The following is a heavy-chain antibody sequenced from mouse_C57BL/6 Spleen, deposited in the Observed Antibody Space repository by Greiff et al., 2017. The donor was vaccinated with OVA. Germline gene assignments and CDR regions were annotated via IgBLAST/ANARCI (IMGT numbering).Heavy chain of an antibody. CDR1: GYTFTSYW. Sequence: QVQLQQSGAELVKPGASVKLSCKASGYTFTSYWMQWVKQRPGQGLEWIGEIDPSDSYTNYNQKFKGKATLTVDTSSSTAYMQLSSLTSEDSAVYYCARSRLYYSNLYWYFDVWGTGTTVTVSS. V-gene: IGHV1-50*01. J-gene: IGHJ1*03. D-gene: IGHD2-5*01. CDR3: ARSRLYYSNLYWYFDV. CDR2: IDPSDSYT.